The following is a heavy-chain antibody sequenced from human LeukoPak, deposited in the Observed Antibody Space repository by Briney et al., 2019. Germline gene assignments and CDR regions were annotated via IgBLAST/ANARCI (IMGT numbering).Heavy chain of an antibody. CDR1: GGSITTYY. J-gene: IGHJ5*02. V-gene: IGHV4-4*07. CDR3: ARERRWFNDWFDP. Sequence: PSDTLSLTCTVSGGSITTYYWSWIRQPAGKGLEWIGRIYTSGSTNYNPSLKSRVTMSVDTSKNQFSLKLSSVTAADTAVYYCARERRWFNDWFDPWGQGTLVTVSS. D-gene: IGHD5-24*01. CDR2: IYTSGST.